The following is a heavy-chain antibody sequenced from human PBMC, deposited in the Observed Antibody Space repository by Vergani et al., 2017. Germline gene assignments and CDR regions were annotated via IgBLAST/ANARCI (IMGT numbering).Heavy chain of an antibody. CDR2: IWYDGSNK. J-gene: IGHJ6*02. CDR3: ARAKYYYYYYGMDV. V-gene: IGHV3-33*08. Sequence: VQLVESGGGLVQPGGSLRLSCAASGFTFSSYWMHWVRQAPGKGLVWVAVIWYDGSNKYYADSVKGRFTISRDNSKNTLYLQMNSLRAEDTAVYYCARAKYYYYYYGMDVWGQGTTVTVSS. CDR1: GFTFSSYW.